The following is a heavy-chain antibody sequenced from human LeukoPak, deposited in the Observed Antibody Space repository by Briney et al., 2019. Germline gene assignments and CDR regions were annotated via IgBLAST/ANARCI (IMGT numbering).Heavy chain of an antibody. CDR3: ARFSAAGSSNYYYYAMDV. CDR2: IDTSDSYT. J-gene: IGHJ6*02. CDR1: GYSFTRHR. Sequence: GESLKISCKGSGYSFTRHRIGLVRQMPGKGLEWMGRIDTSDSYTNYSPSFQGHVTISADQSISTAYLQWSSLKASDTAMYYCARFSAAGSSNYYYYAMDVWGQGTTVTVSS. V-gene: IGHV5-10-1*01. D-gene: IGHD6-13*01.